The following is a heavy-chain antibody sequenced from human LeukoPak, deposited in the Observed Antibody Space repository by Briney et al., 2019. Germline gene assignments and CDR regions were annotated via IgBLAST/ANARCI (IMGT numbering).Heavy chain of an antibody. Sequence: GGSLRLSCAASGFTFSSYGMHWVRQAPGKGLEWVAVIPYDGSNKYYADSVKGRFTISRDNSKNTLYLQMNSLRAEDTAVYYCAKEKQWHPFFDYWGQGTLVTVSS. CDR3: AKEKQWHPFFDY. D-gene: IGHD6-19*01. CDR2: IPYDGSNK. J-gene: IGHJ4*02. CDR1: GFTFSSYG. V-gene: IGHV3-30*18.